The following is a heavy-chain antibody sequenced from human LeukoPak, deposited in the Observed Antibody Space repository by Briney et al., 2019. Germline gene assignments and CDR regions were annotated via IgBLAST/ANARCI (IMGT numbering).Heavy chain of an antibody. V-gene: IGHV4-34*01. J-gene: IGHJ6*02. D-gene: IGHD5-18*01. CDR2: INHSGST. Sequence: SETLSLTCAVYGGSFSGYYWSWIRQPPGKGLEWIGEINHSGSTNYNPSLKSRVTISVDTSKNQFSLKLSSVTAADTAVYYCARTGYSYGYVYYYYGMDVWGQGTTVTVSS. CDR1: GGSFSGYY. CDR3: ARTGYSYGYVYYYYGMDV.